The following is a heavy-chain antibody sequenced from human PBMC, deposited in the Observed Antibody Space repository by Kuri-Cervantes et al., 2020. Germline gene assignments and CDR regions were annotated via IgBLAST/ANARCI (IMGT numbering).Heavy chain of an antibody. CDR1: GGSFSGYY. CDR2: INHSGNT. J-gene: IGHJ4*02. Sequence: SQTLSLTCAVYGGSFSGYYWSWIRQTPGKGLEWIGEINHSGNTAHNPSLKSRVTISVDTSKNHFSLRLTSVTAADTAVYYCARGPYYGSGSYYSKGFLDYWGQGTLVTVSS. D-gene: IGHD3-10*01. CDR3: ARGPYYGSGSYYSKGFLDY. V-gene: IGHV4-34*01.